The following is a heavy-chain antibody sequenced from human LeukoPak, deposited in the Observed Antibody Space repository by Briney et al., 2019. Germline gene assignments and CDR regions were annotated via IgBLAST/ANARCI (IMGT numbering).Heavy chain of an antibody. CDR3: ARVAKERVGGVYYFDY. D-gene: IGHD1-1*01. Sequence: PGGSLSLSGAAPGCAVSDYDVHWVGQSTGKGLEWVSAIGTAGDTYYTGSVKGRFTISRENAKNSLYLQMNSLRAGDTAVYYCARVAKERVGGVYYFDYWGQGTLVTVSS. CDR1: GCAVSDYD. V-gene: IGHV3-13*01. J-gene: IGHJ4*02. CDR2: IGTAGDT.